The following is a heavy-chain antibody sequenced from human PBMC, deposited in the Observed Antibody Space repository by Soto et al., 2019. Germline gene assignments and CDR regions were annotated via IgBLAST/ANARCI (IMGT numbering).Heavy chain of an antibody. CDR3: ARRTAAAGNYYGMDV. CDR1: GGSISSGDYY. CDR2: IYYSGST. V-gene: IGHV4-30-4*01. J-gene: IGHJ6*02. Sequence: QVQLQESGPGLVKPSQTLSLTCTVSGGSISSGDYYWSWIRQPPGKGLEWIGYIYYSGSTDYNPSLKSRVTISVDTSKNQSYLKLSSVTAADTDVYYCARRTAAAGNYYGMDVWGQGTTVTVSS. D-gene: IGHD6-13*01.